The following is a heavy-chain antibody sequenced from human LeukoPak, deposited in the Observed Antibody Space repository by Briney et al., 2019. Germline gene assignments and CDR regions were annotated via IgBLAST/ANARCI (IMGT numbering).Heavy chain of an antibody. CDR2: IIPIFGTA. CDR1: GGTFSSYA. Sequence: SVKVSCKASGGTFSSYAISWVRQAPGQGLEWMGGIIPIFGTANYAQKFQGRVTITTDESTSTAYMELSSLRSEDTAVYYCERCVAARLISWFDPWGQGTLVTVSS. V-gene: IGHV1-69*05. D-gene: IGHD6-6*01. J-gene: IGHJ5*02. CDR3: ERCVAARLISWFDP.